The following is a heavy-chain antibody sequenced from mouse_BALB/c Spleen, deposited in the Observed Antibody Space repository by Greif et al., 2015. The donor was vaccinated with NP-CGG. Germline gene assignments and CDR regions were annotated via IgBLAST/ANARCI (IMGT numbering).Heavy chain of an antibody. Sequence: LQESGPELVRPGASVKLSCKASGYTFTSYWMHWVKQRHGQGLEWIGNIYPGSGSTNYDEKFKSKGTLTVDTSSSTAYMHLSSLTSEDSAVYYCTRLYYGYAVHYFDYWGQGTTLTVSS. D-gene: IGHD2-2*01. CDR2: IYPGSGST. CDR3: TRLYYGYAVHYFDY. V-gene: IGHV1S22*01. J-gene: IGHJ2*01. CDR1: GYTFTSYW.